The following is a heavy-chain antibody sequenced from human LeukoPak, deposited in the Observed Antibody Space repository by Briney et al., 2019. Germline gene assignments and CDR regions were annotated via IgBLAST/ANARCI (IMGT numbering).Heavy chain of an antibody. CDR2: LTNSGGSGGVT. Sequence: SGGSLRLSCAASGFTFSTYAMSWVRQDPGKGLEWVSALTNSGGSGGVTYYADSVKGRFIISRDNSKSTLYLQLSSLRAEDTAVYYCAKAMSTDHYDSRGFYRVDFDCWGQGTLVTVSS. D-gene: IGHD3-22*01. J-gene: IGHJ4*02. V-gene: IGHV3-23*01. CDR1: GFTFSTYA. CDR3: AKAMSTDHYDSRGFYRVDFDC.